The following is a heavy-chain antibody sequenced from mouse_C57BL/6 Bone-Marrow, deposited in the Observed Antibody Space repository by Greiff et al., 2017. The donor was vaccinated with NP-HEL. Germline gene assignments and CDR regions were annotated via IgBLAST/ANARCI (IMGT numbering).Heavy chain of an antibody. CDR3: ARVAVPYSSLAPFGY. Sequence: QVQLQQSGAELVKPGASVKLSCKASGYTFTSYWMHWVKQRPGQGLEWIGMIHPNSGSTNYNEKFKSKATLTVDKSSSPAYMQLSSLKSEDSAVSYCARVAVPYSSLAPFGYWGEGATLTVSS. V-gene: IGHV1-64*01. CDR2: IHPNSGST. CDR1: GYTFTSYW. D-gene: IGHD2-10*01. J-gene: IGHJ2*01.